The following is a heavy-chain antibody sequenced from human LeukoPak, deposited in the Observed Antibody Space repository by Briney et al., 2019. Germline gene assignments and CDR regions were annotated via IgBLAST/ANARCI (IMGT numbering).Heavy chain of an antibody. CDR1: GFIFSTYW. CDR3: AAYDSSGYSRKYFQH. J-gene: IGHJ1*01. V-gene: IGHV3-74*01. D-gene: IGHD3-22*01. CDR2: INSDGSST. Sequence: GGSLRLSCAASGFIFSTYWMHWVGQAPGKGLVWVSRINSDGSSTGYADSVKGRFTISRDNAKNTLYLQMNSLRAEDTAVYYCAAYDSSGYSRKYFQHWGQGTLVTVSS.